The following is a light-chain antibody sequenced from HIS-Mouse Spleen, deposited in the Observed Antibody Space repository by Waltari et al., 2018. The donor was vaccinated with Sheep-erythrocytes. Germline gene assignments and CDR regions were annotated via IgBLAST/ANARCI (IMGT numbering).Light chain of an antibody. J-gene: IGLJ1*01. V-gene: IGLV2-11*01. Sequence: QSALTPPRSVSGSPGQSVTIPCPRTSSDVGGYNYVPWYHQHPGKAPKLMIYDVSKRPSGVPDRFSGSKSGNTASLTISGLQAEDEADYYCCSYAGSYNHVFATGTKVTVL. CDR2: DVS. CDR3: CSYAGSYNHV. CDR1: SSDVGGYNY.